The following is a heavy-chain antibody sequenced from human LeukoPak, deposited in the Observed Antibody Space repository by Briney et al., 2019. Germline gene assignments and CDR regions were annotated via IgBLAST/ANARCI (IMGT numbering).Heavy chain of an antibody. CDR3: AKRGVVIRVFLVGFHKEAYYFDS. J-gene: IGHJ4*02. V-gene: IGHV3-23*01. D-gene: IGHD3-10*01. CDR2: LSGSGGGT. Sequence: GGSLRLSCAVSGITLSNHGMSWVRQAPGKGLEWVAGLSGSGGGTNYADAVQGRFTISRDNPKNTLYLQMNSLRAEDTAVYFCAKRGVVIRVFLVGFHKEAYYFDSWGQGALVTVSS. CDR1: GITLSNHG.